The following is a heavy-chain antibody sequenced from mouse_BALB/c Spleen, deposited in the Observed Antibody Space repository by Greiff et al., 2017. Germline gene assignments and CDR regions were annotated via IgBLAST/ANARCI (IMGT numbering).Heavy chain of an antibody. J-gene: IGHJ1*01. CDR2: ISSGGST. CDR1: GFTFSSYA. V-gene: IGHV5-6-5*01. Sequence: VQLKESGGGLVKPGGSLKLSCAASGFTFSSYAMSWVRQTPEKRLEWVASISSGGSTYYPDSVKGRFTISRDNARNILYLQMSSLRSEDTAMYYCAREGITTARYFDVWGAGTTVTVSS. CDR3: AREGITTARYFDV. D-gene: IGHD1-2*01.